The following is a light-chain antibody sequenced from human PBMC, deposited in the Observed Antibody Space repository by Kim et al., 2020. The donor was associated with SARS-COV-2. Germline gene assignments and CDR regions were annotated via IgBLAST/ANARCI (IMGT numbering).Light chain of an antibody. Sequence: GQAVTISCTGTSSDVRGYNYVSWYQHHPGKAPKLMIYDVSKRPSGVPDRFSGSKSGNTASLTISGLQAEDEADYYCCSYAGSYTLVFGGGTKLTVL. J-gene: IGLJ2*01. CDR3: CSYAGSYTLV. CDR1: SSDVRGYNY. CDR2: DVS. V-gene: IGLV2-11*01.